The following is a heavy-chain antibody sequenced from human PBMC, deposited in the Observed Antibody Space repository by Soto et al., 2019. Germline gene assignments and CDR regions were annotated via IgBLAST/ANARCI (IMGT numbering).Heavy chain of an antibody. D-gene: IGHD2-2*01. Sequence: QITLKESGPTLVKPTQTLTLTCTFSGFSLSTSGVGVGWIRQPPGKALEWLALIYWDDDKRYSPSLKSRLTITQDTSKNQVVLTMTNMDPVDTATYYCARTVKVVVPAVNWFDPWGQGTLVTVSS. J-gene: IGHJ5*02. CDR3: ARTVKVVVPAVNWFDP. CDR2: IYWDDDK. CDR1: GFSLSTSGVG. V-gene: IGHV2-5*02.